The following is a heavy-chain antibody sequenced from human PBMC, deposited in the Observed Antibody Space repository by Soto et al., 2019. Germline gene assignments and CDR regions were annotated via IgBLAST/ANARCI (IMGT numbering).Heavy chain of an antibody. D-gene: IGHD1-1*01. CDR1: GYIFTNYY. V-gene: IGHV1-46*01. CDR3: ARDEAMCEATARGY. CDR2: MNPSGGST. Sequence: QVQLVQSGAEVKTPGASVKVSCRTSGYIFTNYYIHWVRQAPGQGLEWMGVMNPSGGSTSYGRKFQGRVTMASDTPASTAYMELSGRTPEDTADYYCARDEAMCEATARGYWGQGTRVTVSS. J-gene: IGHJ4*02.